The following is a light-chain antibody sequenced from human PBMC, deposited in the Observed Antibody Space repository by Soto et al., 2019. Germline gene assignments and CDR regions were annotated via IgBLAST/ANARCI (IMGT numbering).Light chain of an antibody. CDR3: AASDGSLSGRV. V-gene: IGLV1-47*01. CDR2: RND. CDR1: SSNIGSNF. Sequence: QSVLTQPPSASGTPGQRATISCSGCSSNIGSNFVYWYQQLPGTAPKLLIYRNDQRPSGVPDRFSGSTSGTSASLAISGLRSEDEADHYSAASDGSLSGRVFGTGTKVPVL. J-gene: IGLJ1*01.